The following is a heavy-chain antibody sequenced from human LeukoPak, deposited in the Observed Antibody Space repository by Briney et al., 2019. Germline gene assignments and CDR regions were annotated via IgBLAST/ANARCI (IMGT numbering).Heavy chain of an antibody. Sequence: SETLSLTCTVSGGSISSYYWSWIRQAPGKGLEWIGYIYYSGSTNYNPSLKSRVTISVDTSKNQFSLKLSSVTAADTAVYYCARSVEGYCRGGSCYSYSYYMDVWGKGSTVTVSS. D-gene: IGHD2-15*01. CDR1: GGSISSYY. V-gene: IGHV4-59*01. CDR2: IYYSGST. J-gene: IGHJ6*03. CDR3: ARSVEGYCRGGSCYSYSYYMDV.